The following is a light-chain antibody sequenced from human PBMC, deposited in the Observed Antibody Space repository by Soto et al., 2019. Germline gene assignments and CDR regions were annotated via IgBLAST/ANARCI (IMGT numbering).Light chain of an antibody. CDR2: EAS. CDR3: HQYNNWLALT. V-gene: IGKV3-15*01. CDR1: QSISST. Sequence: EIVMTQSPATLSVSPGERATLSCRASQSISSTLAWYQQRPGQAPRLLIYEASTRATGIPARFSGSGSGTEFTLTISSLQSEDFAVYYCHQYNNWLALTVGGGTKV. J-gene: IGKJ4*01.